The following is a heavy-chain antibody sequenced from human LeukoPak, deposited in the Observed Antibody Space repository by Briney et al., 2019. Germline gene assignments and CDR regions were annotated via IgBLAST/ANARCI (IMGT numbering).Heavy chain of an antibody. CDR2: IIPIFGTA. D-gene: IGHD3-22*01. CDR1: GGTFSSYA. CDR3: ARGGYYYDSSGYYFDY. J-gene: IGHJ4*02. Sequence: GASVKVSCKASGGTFSSYAISWVRQAPGQGLEWMGGIIPIFGTANYAQKFQGRVTITADESTSTAYMGLSSLRSEDTAVYYCARGGYYYDSSGYYFDYWGQGTLVTVSS. V-gene: IGHV1-69*13.